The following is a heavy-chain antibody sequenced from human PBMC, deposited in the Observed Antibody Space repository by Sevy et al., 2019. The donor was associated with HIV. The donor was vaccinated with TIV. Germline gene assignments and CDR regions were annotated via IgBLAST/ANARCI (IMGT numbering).Heavy chain of an antibody. Sequence: SETLSLTCTVSGGSISSGDYYWSWIRQPPGKGLEWIGYVYYSGSRYYTPSLRNRITISVDTSKNQFSLNLSSVTAADTAIYYCARENIVVVTAIRRRGFDIWGQGTMVTVSS. CDR2: VYYSGSR. V-gene: IGHV4-30-4*02. CDR1: GGSISSGDYY. J-gene: IGHJ3*02. D-gene: IGHD2-21*02. CDR3: ARENIVVVTAIRRRGFDI.